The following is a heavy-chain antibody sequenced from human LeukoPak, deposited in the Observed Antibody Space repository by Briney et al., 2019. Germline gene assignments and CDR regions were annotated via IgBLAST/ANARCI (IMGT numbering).Heavy chain of an antibody. V-gene: IGHV1-46*01. CDR3: ASDYGDTGY. D-gene: IGHD4-17*01. CDR1: GGTFSSYA. CDR2: INPSGGST. Sequence: ASVKVSCKASGGTFSSYAISWVRQAPGQGLEWMGIINPSGGSTSYAQKFQGRVTMTRDTSTSTVYMELSSLRSEDTAVYYCASDYGDTGYWGQGTLVTVSS. J-gene: IGHJ4*02.